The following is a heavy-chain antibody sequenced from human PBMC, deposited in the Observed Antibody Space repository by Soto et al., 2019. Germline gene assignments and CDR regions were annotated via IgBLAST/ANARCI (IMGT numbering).Heavy chain of an antibody. V-gene: IGHV3-33*01. CDR3: ARDDDNDANALDY. CDR1: GFTFSKYG. Sequence: GSLRLSCAASGFTFSKYGMHWVRQSPGKGLEWVALIWNDGIRKVYVDSVKGRFTISRDNSKNTLDLQMNNLRDEDTAVYYCARDDDNDANALDYWGPVTLVTVSS. CDR2: IWNDGIRK. J-gene: IGHJ4*02.